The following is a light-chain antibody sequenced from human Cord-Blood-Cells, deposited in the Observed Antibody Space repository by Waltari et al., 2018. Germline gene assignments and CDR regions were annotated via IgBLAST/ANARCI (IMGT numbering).Light chain of an antibody. V-gene: IGLV2-23*01. Sequence: QSALTQPASVSGSPGQSITISCTGTSSDVGSDNLVSWYQQHPGKAPKLMIHEGSKRPSGVSTRFSGSKTGNTASLTISGLQAEDEADYYCCSYAGSSTFYVFGTGTKVTVL. CDR1: SSDVGSDNL. J-gene: IGLJ1*01. CDR2: EGS. CDR3: CSYAGSSTFYV.